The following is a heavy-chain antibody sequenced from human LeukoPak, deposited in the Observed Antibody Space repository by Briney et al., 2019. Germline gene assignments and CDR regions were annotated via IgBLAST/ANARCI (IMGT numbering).Heavy chain of an antibody. CDR3: ARHGVAAAVDAWYFDL. D-gene: IGHD6-13*01. V-gene: IGHV4-59*01. CDR2: LYYSGST. Sequence: TSETLSLTCTVSGDSIRGYNWSWIWQPPGKGLEWICYLYYSGSTNYNPSLKSRVTISVDTSKNQFSLKLSSVTAADTAVYYCARHGVAAAVDAWYFDLWGRGTLVTVSS. J-gene: IGHJ2*01. CDR1: GDSIRGYN.